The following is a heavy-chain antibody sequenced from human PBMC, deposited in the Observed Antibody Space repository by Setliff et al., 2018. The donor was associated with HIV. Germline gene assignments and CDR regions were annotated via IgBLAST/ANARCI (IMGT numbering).Heavy chain of an antibody. V-gene: IGHV4-39*07. J-gene: IGHJ4*02. CDR3: ARDGYSSSWYVISGSFDY. CDR1: GGSISSSSYY. D-gene: IGHD6-13*01. Sequence: SETLSLTCIVSGGSISSSSYYWGWIRQPPGKGLEWIGTVYYSGSTYYNPSLKSRVTISVDTSENQFSLKLSSVTAADTAVYYCARDGYSSSWYVISGSFDYWGQGILVTV. CDR2: VYYSGST.